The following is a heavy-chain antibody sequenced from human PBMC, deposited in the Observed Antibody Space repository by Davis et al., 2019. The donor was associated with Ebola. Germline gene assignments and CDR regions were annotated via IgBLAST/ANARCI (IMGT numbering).Heavy chain of an antibody. CDR1: GFTFSGYS. CDR2: ISGNSKYI. D-gene: IGHD3-10*02. CDR3: ARDRQCADNRCSGVEWFDS. Sequence: GESLKISCEASGFTFSGYSMNWVRRGPGKGLEWVSLISGNSKYIYYGDSVKGRCTISRDNAKNSVFLQMSSLRVEDTALYYCARDRQCADNRCSGVEWFDSWGQGTLVTVSS. J-gene: IGHJ5*01. V-gene: IGHV3-21*06.